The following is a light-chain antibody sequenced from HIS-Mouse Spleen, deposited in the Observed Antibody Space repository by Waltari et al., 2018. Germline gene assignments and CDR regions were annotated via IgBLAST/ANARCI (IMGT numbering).Light chain of an antibody. CDR1: SGYSNYK. CDR2: VGTGGIVG. J-gene: IGLJ1*01. Sequence: QPVLTQPPSASASLGASVTLTSTLSSGYSNYKVDWYQQRPGKGPRFVIGVGTGGIVGSKGDGIPDRFSVLGSGLNRYLTIKNIQEEDESDYHCGADHGSGSNFVYVFGTGTKVTVL. CDR3: GADHGSGSNFVYV. V-gene: IGLV9-49*01.